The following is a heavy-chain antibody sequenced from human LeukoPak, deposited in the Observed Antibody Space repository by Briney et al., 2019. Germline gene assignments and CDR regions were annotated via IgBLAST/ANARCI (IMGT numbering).Heavy chain of an antibody. CDR3: ANRHSHAFDI. Sequence: GRSLRLSCAASGFTFSSYAMSWVRQAPGKGLEWVSTINNSGGGTYYADSVKGRSTISRDNSKNTLYLQMNSLRAEDTAVYYCANRHSHAFDIWGQGTMVTVSS. V-gene: IGHV3-23*01. CDR1: GFTFSSYA. CDR2: INNSGGGT. D-gene: IGHD5-18*01. J-gene: IGHJ3*02.